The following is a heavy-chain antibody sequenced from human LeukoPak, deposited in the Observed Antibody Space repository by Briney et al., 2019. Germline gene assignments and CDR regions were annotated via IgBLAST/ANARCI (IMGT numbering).Heavy chain of an antibody. Sequence: GGSLKLSCAASGFTFSSYWMSWVRLAPGQGLEWVANIKGDGSEKWYADSVKGRFTISRDNAQNSVHLQLNSLRAEDTAVYHCARDEYRSRWLHPWGQGTLVTVTS. V-gene: IGHV3-7*01. D-gene: IGHD5-24*01. CDR3: ARDEYRSRWLHP. J-gene: IGHJ5*02. CDR1: GFTFSSYW. CDR2: IKGDGSEK.